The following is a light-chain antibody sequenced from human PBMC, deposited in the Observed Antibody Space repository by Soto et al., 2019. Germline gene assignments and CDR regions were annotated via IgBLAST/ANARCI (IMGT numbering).Light chain of an antibody. J-gene: IGKJ5*01. CDR2: GAS. Sequence: EIVLTQSPGTLSLSPGERATLSCRASQSVSSSYLAWYQQKPGQAPRLLIYGASSRATGIPDRFSGSGSGTDFTLTISRLEPEDFAAYYCQQCGSSPITFGQGTRLEIK. V-gene: IGKV3-20*01. CDR3: QQCGSSPIT. CDR1: QSVSSSY.